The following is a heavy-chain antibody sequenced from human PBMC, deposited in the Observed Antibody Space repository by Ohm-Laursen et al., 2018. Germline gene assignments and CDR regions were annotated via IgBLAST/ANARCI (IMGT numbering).Heavy chain of an antibody. Sequence: GTLSLTCAVYGGSFSGYDWSWIRQPPGKGLEWIGEINHSGSTNYNPSLKSRVTISVDTSKDQFSLKLSSVTAADTAVYYCASFPPPGNYYDSSGYHRRLFDYWGQGTLVTVSS. CDR2: INHSGST. D-gene: IGHD3-22*01. CDR3: ASFPPPGNYYDSSGYHRRLFDY. J-gene: IGHJ4*02. V-gene: IGHV4-34*01. CDR1: GGSFSGYD.